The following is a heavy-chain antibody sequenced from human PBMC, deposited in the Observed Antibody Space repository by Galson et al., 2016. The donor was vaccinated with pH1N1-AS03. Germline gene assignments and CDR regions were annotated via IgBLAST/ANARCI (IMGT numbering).Heavy chain of an antibody. Sequence: TLSLTCSVSGGSITSGHYYWTWIRQPAGKGLEWIGRIHRSGDTRYNPSLKSRVTISLDTSKNQFSLKLTSVTAADTAVYYCATGDFSTSAHFDYWGQGILVTVSS. CDR1: GGSITSGHYY. D-gene: IGHD6-6*01. CDR3: ATGDFSTSAHFDY. J-gene: IGHJ4*02. V-gene: IGHV4-61*02. CDR2: IHRSGDT.